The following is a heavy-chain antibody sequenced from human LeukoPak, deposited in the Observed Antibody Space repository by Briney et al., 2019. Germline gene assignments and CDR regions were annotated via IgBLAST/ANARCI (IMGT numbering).Heavy chain of an antibody. D-gene: IGHD6-19*01. Sequence: GGSLRLSCAASGFTFSSSAMNWVRQAPGKGLEWVSYISSSSSTIYYADSVKGRFTISRDNAKNSLYLQMNSLRDEDTAVYYCARTMAGIGEAFDYWGQGTLVTVSS. CDR3: ARTMAGIGEAFDY. CDR1: GFTFSSSA. CDR2: ISSSSSTI. V-gene: IGHV3-48*02. J-gene: IGHJ4*02.